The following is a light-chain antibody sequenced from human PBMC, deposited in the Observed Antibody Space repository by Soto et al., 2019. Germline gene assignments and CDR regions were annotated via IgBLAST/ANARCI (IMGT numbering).Light chain of an antibody. Sequence: EIVLTQSPGTLSLSPGERATLSCRASQSVSSNFLAWYQQKPGQAPRLLIYDASNRATGIPDRFSGSGSGTDFTLTISRLEPEDFAVYYCQQFGSSPRTFGQGT. V-gene: IGKV3-20*01. J-gene: IGKJ1*01. CDR2: DAS. CDR3: QQFGSSPRT. CDR1: QSVSSNF.